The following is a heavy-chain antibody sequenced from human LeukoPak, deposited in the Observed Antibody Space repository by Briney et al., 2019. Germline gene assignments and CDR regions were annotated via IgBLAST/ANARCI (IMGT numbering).Heavy chain of an antibody. Sequence: GGSLRLSCVASGFPFSAYAMSWVRQAPNKGLEWVSGIRGSGDPAYYAESVKGRFTVYRDNFRNIVYLQMNSLRAEDTAVYYCAREYTIFKRTFDIWGQGTMVTVSS. V-gene: IGHV3-23*01. D-gene: IGHD3-3*01. J-gene: IGHJ3*02. CDR3: AREYTIFKRTFDI. CDR2: IRGSGDPA. CDR1: GFPFSAYA.